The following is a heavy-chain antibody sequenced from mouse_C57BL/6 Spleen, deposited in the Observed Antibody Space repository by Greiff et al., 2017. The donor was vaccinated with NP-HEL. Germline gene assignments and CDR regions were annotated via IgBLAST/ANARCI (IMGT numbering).Heavy chain of an antibody. CDR1: GYAFSSSW. J-gene: IGHJ2*01. D-gene: IGHD3-2*02. CDR2: IYPGDGDT. V-gene: IGHV1-82*01. CDR3: ARSSRQLRLQDY. Sequence: QVQLQQSGPELVKPGASVKISCKASGYAFSSSWMNWVKQRPGKGLEWIGRIYPGDGDTNYNGKFKGKATLTADKSSSTAYMQLSSLTSEDSAVYFCARSSRQLRLQDYWGQGTTLTVSS.